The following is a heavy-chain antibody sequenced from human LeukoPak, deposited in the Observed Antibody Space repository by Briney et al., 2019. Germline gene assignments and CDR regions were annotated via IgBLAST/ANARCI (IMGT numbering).Heavy chain of an antibody. CDR2: IGGSGANT. J-gene: IGHJ4*02. D-gene: IGHD5/OR15-5a*01. Sequence: PGGSLRLSCAASGFTFSRYAMSGVRQAPGKGLEWVSAIGGSGANTYYADSVKGRFTISRDNSKSTLSLQMNFLRAEDTAVYYCTKDSSVPFGITDWGQGTLVTVSS. CDR1: GFTFSRYA. V-gene: IGHV3-23*01. CDR3: TKDSSVPFGITD.